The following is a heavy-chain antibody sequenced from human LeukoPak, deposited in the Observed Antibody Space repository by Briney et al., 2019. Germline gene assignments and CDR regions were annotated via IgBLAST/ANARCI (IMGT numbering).Heavy chain of an antibody. CDR1: GFTFSSYS. CDR3: ARVLRGYSYGPRNAFDI. D-gene: IGHD5-18*01. Sequence: GGSLRLSCAASGFTFSSYSMNWVRQAPGKGLEWVSSISSSSSYIYYADSVKGRFTISRDNAKNSLYLQMNSLRAEGTAVYYCARVLRGYSYGPRNAFDIWGQGTMVTVSS. CDR2: ISSSSSYI. V-gene: IGHV3-21*01. J-gene: IGHJ3*02.